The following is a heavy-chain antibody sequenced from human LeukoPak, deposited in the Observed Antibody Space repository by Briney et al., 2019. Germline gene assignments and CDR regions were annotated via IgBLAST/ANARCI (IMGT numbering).Heavy chain of an antibody. D-gene: IGHD2-2*01. Sequence: ASVQVSCQAAGYTFTSYGISWVRQAPGQGLEWMGGIIPIFGTANYAQKFQGRVTITADESTSTAYMELSNLRSEDTAVYYCARDFPGGADQLPYYFDYWGQGTLVTVSS. V-gene: IGHV1-69*13. CDR2: IIPIFGTA. CDR1: GYTFTSYG. CDR3: ARDFPGGADQLPYYFDY. J-gene: IGHJ4*02.